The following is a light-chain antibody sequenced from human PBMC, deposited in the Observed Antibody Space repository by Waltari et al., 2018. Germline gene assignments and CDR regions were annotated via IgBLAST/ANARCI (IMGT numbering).Light chain of an antibody. CDR1: RSVNGW. J-gene: IGKJ1*01. CDR2: TTS. Sequence: DIQMTQSPSTLSASVGDRVTIFCRASRSVNGWLAWYQQIPGKAPKVLIYTTSRLQSGVPSRFSGSGSGTEFTLTISCLQPDDFATYYCQQYYTFPKTFGQGTKV. CDR3: QQYYTFPKT. V-gene: IGKV1-5*03.